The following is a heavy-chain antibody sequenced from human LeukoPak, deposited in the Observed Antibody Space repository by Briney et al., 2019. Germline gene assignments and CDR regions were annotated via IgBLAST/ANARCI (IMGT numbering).Heavy chain of an antibody. V-gene: IGHV3-64*01. J-gene: IGHJ6*03. CDR3: ARGSSGDSSSWYPYYYYYMDV. CDR1: GFTFSSYA. Sequence: PGGSLRLSCAASGFTFSSYAMHWVRQAPGKGLEYVSAISSNGGSTYYANSVKGRFTISRDNSKNTLYLQMGSLRAEDMAVYYCARGSSGDSSSWYPYYYYYMDVWGKGTTVTVSS. CDR2: ISSNGGST. D-gene: IGHD6-13*01.